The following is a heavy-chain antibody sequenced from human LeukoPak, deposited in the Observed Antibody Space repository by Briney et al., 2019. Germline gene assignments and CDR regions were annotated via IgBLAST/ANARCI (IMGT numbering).Heavy chain of an antibody. J-gene: IGHJ3*02. CDR1: GYTFISYD. V-gene: IGHV1-8*03. D-gene: IGHD2-15*01. CDR3: ARGKAGDSGGHRTFDI. CDR2: MNPNSANT. Sequence: ASVKVSCKASGYTFISYDINWVRQATGQGLEWVGWMNPNSANTGYAQKFQGRVTITRNTSISTAYMELSSLRSKDTAVYYCARGKAGDSGGHRTFDIWGQGTMVTVSS.